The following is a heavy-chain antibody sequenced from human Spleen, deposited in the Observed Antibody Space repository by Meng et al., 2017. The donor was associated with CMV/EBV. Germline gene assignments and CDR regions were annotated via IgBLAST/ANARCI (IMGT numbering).Heavy chain of an antibody. CDR3: ARIRDGGNPPFDY. J-gene: IGHJ4*02. Sequence: KATGDNCSSYYRQGGRKEPGKGGEEMGINNHRGEGTNYERKFQSRVTMTRDTSTSTVYMELSSVRSDDTAVYYCARIRDGGNPPFDYWGQGTLVTVSS. CDR1: GDNCSSYY. V-gene: IGHV1-46*01. D-gene: IGHD5-24*01. CDR2: NNHRGEGT.